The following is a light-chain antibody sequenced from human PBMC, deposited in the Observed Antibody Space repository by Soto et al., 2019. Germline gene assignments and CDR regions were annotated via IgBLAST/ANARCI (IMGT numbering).Light chain of an antibody. CDR2: DVA. CDR3: CSSAPESTYV. V-gene: IGLV2-14*03. J-gene: IGLJ1*01. Sequence: QSVLTQPASVSDSPGQSITISCTGTSSDIGGNDYVSWYRQYPGEAPKLIIYDVANRPSGVSNRFSGSKSGNTASLIISGLQAEDEADYFCCSSAPESTYVFGTGTKVTV. CDR1: SSDIGGNDY.